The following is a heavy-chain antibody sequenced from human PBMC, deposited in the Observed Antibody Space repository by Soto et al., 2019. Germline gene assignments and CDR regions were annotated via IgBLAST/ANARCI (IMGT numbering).Heavy chain of an antibody. CDR3: ARVKRGSNSAWYNYMDV. V-gene: IGHV1-46*01. Sequence: QVQLVQSGAVVKKPGASVTLSCKASGYTFTSYYIHWVRQAPGQGLEWMGMIHATGGITNYAQRFKCRVPLTRDTSTRTVYMELSSLRSEDTALYYCARVKRGSNSAWYNYMDVWGQGTTVTVSS. D-gene: IGHD6-19*01. J-gene: IGHJ6*02. CDR1: GYTFTSYY. CDR2: IHATGGIT.